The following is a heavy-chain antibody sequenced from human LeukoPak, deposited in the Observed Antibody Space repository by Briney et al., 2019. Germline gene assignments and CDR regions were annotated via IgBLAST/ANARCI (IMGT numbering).Heavy chain of an antibody. J-gene: IGHJ4*02. V-gene: IGHV3-30*02. D-gene: IGHD3-10*01. Sequence: GGSLRLSCAASEFTFSSYGMHWVRQAPGKGLEWVAFIRYDGSTKYYADSVKGRFTISRDNSKNKLYVQISSLRAEDTAVYYCAKDQFYYGSGSFDYWGQGTLVTVSS. CDR3: AKDQFYYGSGSFDY. CDR1: EFTFSSYG. CDR2: IRYDGSTK.